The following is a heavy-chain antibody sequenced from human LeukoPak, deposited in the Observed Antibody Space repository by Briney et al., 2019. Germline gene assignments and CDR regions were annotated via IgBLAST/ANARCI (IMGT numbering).Heavy chain of an antibody. Sequence: SETLSLTCTVSGYSISSGYYWGWIRQPPGKGLEWIGSIYHSGSTYYNPSLKSRVTISVDTSKNQFSLKLSSVTAADTAVYYCARDFEAVAVNYFDYWGQGTLVTVSS. CDR2: IYHSGST. J-gene: IGHJ4*02. CDR1: GYSISSGYY. V-gene: IGHV4-38-2*02. CDR3: ARDFEAVAVNYFDY. D-gene: IGHD6-19*01.